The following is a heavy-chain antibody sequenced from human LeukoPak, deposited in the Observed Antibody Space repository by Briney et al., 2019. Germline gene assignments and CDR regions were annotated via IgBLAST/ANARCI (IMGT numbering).Heavy chain of an antibody. Sequence: GGSLRLSCTASGFTFSSYWMSWVRQAPGKGLEWVANIKQDGSEKYHVDSVKGRFTISRDNAKNSLYLQMNSLRAEDTAVYYCARDDIVVAPAAIYSYGMDVWGQGTTVTVSS. CDR2: IKQDGSEK. CDR3: ARDDIVVAPAAIYSYGMDV. CDR1: GFTFSSYW. V-gene: IGHV3-7*01. J-gene: IGHJ6*02. D-gene: IGHD2-2*01.